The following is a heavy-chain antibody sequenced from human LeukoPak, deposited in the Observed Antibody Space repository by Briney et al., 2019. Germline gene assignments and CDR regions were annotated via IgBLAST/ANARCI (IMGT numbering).Heavy chain of an antibody. CDR2: ISGSGGST. CDR3: AKGVAAAGTSY. J-gene: IGHJ4*02. Sequence: GGSLRLSCAASGFTFSSYAMSWVRQAPGKGLEWVSRISGSGGSTYYADSVKGRFTISRDNSKNTLYLQMNSLRAEDTAVYYCAKGVAAAGTSYWGQGTLVTVSS. D-gene: IGHD6-13*01. CDR1: GFTFSSYA. V-gene: IGHV3-23*01.